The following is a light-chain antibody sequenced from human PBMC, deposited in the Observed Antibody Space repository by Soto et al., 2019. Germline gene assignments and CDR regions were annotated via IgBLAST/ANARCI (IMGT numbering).Light chain of an antibody. J-gene: IGKJ5*01. CDR3: QQTYSSLPIT. Sequence: DIQMTQSPSSLSASVGDRVTSTCLASQTIYSNLNWYQQKPGKAPNLLIYAASSLESGVPARFSGSGSGTHFTLTITGLQPEDFATYYCQQTYSSLPITFGQGTRLEIK. CDR1: QTIYSN. CDR2: AAS. V-gene: IGKV1-39*01.